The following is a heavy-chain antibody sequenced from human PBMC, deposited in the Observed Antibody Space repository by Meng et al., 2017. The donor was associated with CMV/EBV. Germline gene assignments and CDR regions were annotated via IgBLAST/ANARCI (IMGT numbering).Heavy chain of an antibody. Sequence: QVQLVQAGAELRKPGASVKVSCKASGDTFTDYYMHWVRQAPGQGLEWMGCINPNRGDTNYAQKFQGRVTMTRDTSISTAYMELSRLRSDDTAVYYCTRDAHLTTVTPNWFDPWGQGTLVTVSS. CDR2: INPNRGDT. V-gene: IGHV1-2*02. CDR1: GDTFTDYY. J-gene: IGHJ5*02. D-gene: IGHD4-17*01. CDR3: TRDAHLTTVTPNWFDP.